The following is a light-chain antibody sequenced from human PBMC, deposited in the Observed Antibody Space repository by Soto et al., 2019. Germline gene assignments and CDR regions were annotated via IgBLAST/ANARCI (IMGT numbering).Light chain of an antibody. CDR1: ESISRW. CDR2: QAS. CDR3: QLYSVYSSWT. J-gene: IGKJ1*01. Sequence: DIEMTQSPSTLSASVGDRVTITCRASESISRWLAWYQQKPGKVPKLLIYQASSLESGVPSRFSGSGSGTEFTLTISSLQTEDFATYYGQLYSVYSSWTFGQGTKVEIK. V-gene: IGKV1-5*03.